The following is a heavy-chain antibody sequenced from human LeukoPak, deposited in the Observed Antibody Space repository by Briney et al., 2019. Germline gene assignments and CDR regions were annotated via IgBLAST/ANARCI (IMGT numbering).Heavy chain of an antibody. CDR2: MNPNSGNT. J-gene: IGHJ5*02. D-gene: IGHD6-6*01. CDR3: ARGFRGSSRWYNWFDP. CDR1: GYTFTSYD. V-gene: IGHV1-8*03. Sequence: GASVKVSCKASGYTFTSYDINWVRQATGQGLEWMGWMNPNSGNTGYAQKFQGRVTITRNTSISTAYMELSSLRSEDTAVYYCARGFRGSSRWYNWFDPWGQGTLVTVSS.